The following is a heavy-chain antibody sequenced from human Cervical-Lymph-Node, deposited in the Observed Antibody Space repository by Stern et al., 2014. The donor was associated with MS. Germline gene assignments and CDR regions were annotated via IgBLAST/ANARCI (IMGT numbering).Heavy chain of an antibody. Sequence: QLQLQESSPGLVRPSETLSITCVVSGDSISSNNWWSWVRQSPAKGLEWIGKIRHSGTTNYAPLFKSRLTISLDKANNHFSLNLNSVTDADTAVYHCARVSLSDYDYFDPWGQGTLVTVSS. D-gene: IGHD5-12*01. CDR1: GDSISSNNW. J-gene: IGHJ5*02. V-gene: IGHV4-4*02. CDR3: ARVSLSDYDYFDP. CDR2: IRHSGTT.